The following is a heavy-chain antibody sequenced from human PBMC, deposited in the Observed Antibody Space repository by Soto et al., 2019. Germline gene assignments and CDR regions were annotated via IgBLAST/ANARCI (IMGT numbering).Heavy chain of an antibody. V-gene: IGHV1-3*01. D-gene: IGHD1-26*01. J-gene: IGHJ4*02. Sequence: QVQLVQSGAEVKKPGASVKVSCKASGYTFTSYAMHWVRQAPGQRLEWMGWINAGNCNIKYSQKFQGKVTITRDTSASTAYMELSSWRSEDKAVYYCARDVGATGDWGQGTLVTVSS. CDR3: ARDVGATGD. CDR2: INAGNCNI. CDR1: GYTFTSYA.